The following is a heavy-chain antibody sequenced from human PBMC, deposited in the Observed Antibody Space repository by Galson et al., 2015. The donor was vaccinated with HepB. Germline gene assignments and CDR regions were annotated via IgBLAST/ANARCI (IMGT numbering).Heavy chain of an antibody. CDR2: ISYSGST. Sequence: QHPGKGLEWIGYISYSGSTYYNPSLKSRVTISVDTSKNQFSLKLSSVTAADTAVYYCARRPAAPPPIYYFDSWGQGTLVTVSS. D-gene: IGHD2-2*01. CDR3: ARRPAAPPPIYYFDS. J-gene: IGHJ4*02. V-gene: IGHV4-31*02.